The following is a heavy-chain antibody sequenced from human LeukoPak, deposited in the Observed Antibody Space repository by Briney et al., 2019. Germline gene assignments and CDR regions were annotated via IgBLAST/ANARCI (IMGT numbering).Heavy chain of an antibody. V-gene: IGHV3-30*18. CDR1: GFTFSFSG. Sequence: GGSLRHSCAASGFTFSFSGMYWVRQAPGKGLEWVAFISDDGSRKYYADSVKGRFTISRDNSKNTLFLQMNSLRTGDTAVYYCAKDRSTTWSIDYWGQGTLVTVSS. CDR3: AKDRSTTWSIDY. J-gene: IGHJ4*02. D-gene: IGHD6-13*01. CDR2: ISDDGSRK.